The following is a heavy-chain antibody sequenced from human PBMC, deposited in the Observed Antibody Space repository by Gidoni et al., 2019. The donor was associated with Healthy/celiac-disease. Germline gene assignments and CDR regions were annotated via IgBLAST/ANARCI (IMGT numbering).Heavy chain of an antibody. CDR1: GGSISSYY. Sequence: QVQLQESGPGLVKPSETLSLTCTVSGGSISSYYWSWIRQPPGKGLEWIGYIYYSGSTNYNPSRKSRVTISVDTSKNQFSLKLSSVTAADTAVYYCARATYYYDSSGSPAPFDYWGQGTLVTVSS. V-gene: IGHV4-59*01. D-gene: IGHD3-22*01. CDR3: ARATYYYDSSGSPAPFDY. CDR2: IYYSGST. J-gene: IGHJ4*02.